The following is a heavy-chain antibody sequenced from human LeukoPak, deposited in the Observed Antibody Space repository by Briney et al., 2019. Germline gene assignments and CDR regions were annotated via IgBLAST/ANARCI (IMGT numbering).Heavy chain of an antibody. J-gene: IGHJ4*02. CDR3: ARANLGLRPFDY. Sequence: GGSLRLSCAASGFTFRSYNMNWVRQAPGKGLEWVSSISSGSIYMYYADSVKGRFTISRDNAKNTLYLQMNSLRAEDTAVYYCARANLGLRPFDYWGQGTLVTVSS. D-gene: IGHD4-17*01. V-gene: IGHV3-21*01. CDR1: GFTFRSYN. CDR2: ISSGSIYM.